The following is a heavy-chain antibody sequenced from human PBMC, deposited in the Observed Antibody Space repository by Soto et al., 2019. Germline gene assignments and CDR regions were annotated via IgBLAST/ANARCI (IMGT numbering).Heavy chain of an antibody. J-gene: IGHJ4*02. Sequence: ASVKVSCKASGYTFTSYAMHWVRQAPGQRLEWMGWINAGNGKTKYSQKFQGRVTITRDTSASTAYMELSSLRSEDTAVYYCARDSAYYYDSSGYYEFDYWGKGTLVTVSS. V-gene: IGHV1-3*01. CDR1: GYTFTSYA. CDR2: INAGNGKT. CDR3: ARDSAYYYDSSGYYEFDY. D-gene: IGHD3-22*01.